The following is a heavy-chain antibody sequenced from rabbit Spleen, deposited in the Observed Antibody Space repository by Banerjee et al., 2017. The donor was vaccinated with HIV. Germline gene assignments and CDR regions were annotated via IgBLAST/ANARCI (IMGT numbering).Heavy chain of an antibody. J-gene: IGHJ4*01. CDR2: IYGGISGST. CDR3: ARDGAGGSYFAL. D-gene: IGHD8-1*01. CDR1: GFSFSSGYD. Sequence: QSLEESGGDLVKPGASLTLTCKASGFSFSSGYDMCWVRQAPGKGLEWIACIYGGISGSTYYASWAKGRFTISKTSSTTVTLQMTSLTAADTATYFCARDGAGGSYFALWGPGTLVTVS. V-gene: IGHV1S40*01.